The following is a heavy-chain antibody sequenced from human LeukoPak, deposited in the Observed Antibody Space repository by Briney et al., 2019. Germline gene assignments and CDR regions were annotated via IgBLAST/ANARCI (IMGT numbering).Heavy chain of an antibody. CDR3: ARGLVPAANDYYYMDV. D-gene: IGHD2-2*01. Sequence: GGSLRLSCAASGFTFSSYWMSWVRQAPGKGLEWVATMKQDGSEKYYVDSVKGRFTISRDNAKNSLYLQMNSLRAEDTAVYYCARGLVPAANDYYYMDVWGKGTTVTVSS. CDR2: MKQDGSEK. J-gene: IGHJ6*03. CDR1: GFTFSSYW. V-gene: IGHV3-7*01.